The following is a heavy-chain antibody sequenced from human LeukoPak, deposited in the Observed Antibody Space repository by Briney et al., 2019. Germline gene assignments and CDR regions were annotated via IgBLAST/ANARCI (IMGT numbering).Heavy chain of an antibody. V-gene: IGHV3-9*01. J-gene: IGHJ3*02. CDR3: VKDSEGSTSLDAAFDM. D-gene: IGHD1-26*01. Sequence: GGSLRLSCVVSGFTFDDYAMHWVRQTPGKGLEWVSGITWSGGIIGYADAVRGRFSISRDNARNSLYLEMNSLKTEDTALYYCVKDSEGSTSLDAAFDMWGQGTMVTVSS. CDR1: GFTFDDYA. CDR2: ITWSGGII.